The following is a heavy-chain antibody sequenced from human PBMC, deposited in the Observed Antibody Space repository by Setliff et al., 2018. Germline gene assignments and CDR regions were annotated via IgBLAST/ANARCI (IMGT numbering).Heavy chain of an antibody. V-gene: IGHV5-51*01. Sequence: PGESLKISCQGSGYSFTNNWIAWVRQMPGKGLECMGIIFPGNSNTRYSPSFQGQVTISVDKAINTAYLQWTSLKVSDTAMYFCARVGPLTDDAFDIWGQGTMVTVSS. CDR2: IFPGNSNT. J-gene: IGHJ3*02. CDR1: GYSFTNNW. D-gene: IGHD1-26*01. CDR3: ARVGPLTDDAFDI.